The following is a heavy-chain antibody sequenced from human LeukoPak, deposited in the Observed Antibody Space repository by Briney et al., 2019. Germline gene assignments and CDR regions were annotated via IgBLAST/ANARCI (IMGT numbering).Heavy chain of an antibody. D-gene: IGHD2-2*01. CDR2: IYHSGST. V-gene: IGHV4-59*01. CDR3: ARDLVVPAARAVSFSDYYMDV. CDR1: GGSISIYY. Sequence: SETLSLTCTVSGGSISIYYWSWIRQPPGKGLEWIGYIYHSGSTNYNPSLKSRVTISVDTSKNQFSLKLSSVTAADTAVYYCARDLVVPAARAVSFSDYYMDVWGKGTTVTVSS. J-gene: IGHJ6*03.